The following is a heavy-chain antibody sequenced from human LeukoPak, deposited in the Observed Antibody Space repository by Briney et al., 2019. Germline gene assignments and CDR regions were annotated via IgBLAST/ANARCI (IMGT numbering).Heavy chain of an antibody. J-gene: IGHJ4*02. Sequence: ASVKVSCKASGYTFISYAMHWVRQAPGQRLEWMGWINAGNGNTKYSQKFQGRVTITRDTSASTAYMELSSLRSEDTAVYYCARDLTPVVYYFDYWGQGTLVTVSS. CDR1: GYTFISYA. V-gene: IGHV1-3*01. CDR3: ARDLTPVVYYFDY. CDR2: INAGNGNT. D-gene: IGHD2-8*02.